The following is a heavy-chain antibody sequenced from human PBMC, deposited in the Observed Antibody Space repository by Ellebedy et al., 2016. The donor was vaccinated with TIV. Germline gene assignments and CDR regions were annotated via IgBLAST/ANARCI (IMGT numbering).Heavy chain of an antibody. CDR2: IYYSGST. CDR1: GGSISSSRYY. V-gene: IGHV4-39*01. Sequence: SETLSLTCTVSGGSISSSRYYWSWIRQPPGKGLEWIGSIYYSGSTYYNPALKSRVTKSVDTSKNQFSLKLSSVTAADTAAYYCARHEALYDDSLTGYRVTYWYFDLWGRGTLVTVSS. CDR3: ARHEALYDDSLTGYRVTYWYFDL. J-gene: IGHJ2*01. D-gene: IGHD3-9*01.